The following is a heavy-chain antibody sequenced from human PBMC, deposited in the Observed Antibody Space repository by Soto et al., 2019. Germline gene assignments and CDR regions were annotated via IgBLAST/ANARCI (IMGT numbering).Heavy chain of an antibody. CDR1: GGTFSTYT. CDR2: IIPILNSV. Sequence: SVKVSCKDSGGTFSTYTISWVRQAPGQGLEWMGRIIPILNSVNYAQKFQGRVTITADKTTSTAYMELSSLRSEDTAVYYCSRGIDAYKGGRTWGQGTLVTVSS. CDR3: SRGIDAYKGGRT. J-gene: IGHJ5*02. D-gene: IGHD1-1*01. V-gene: IGHV1-69*08.